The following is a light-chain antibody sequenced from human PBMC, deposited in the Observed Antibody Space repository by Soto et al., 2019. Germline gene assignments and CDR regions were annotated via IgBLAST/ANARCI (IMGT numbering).Light chain of an antibody. CDR3: QEYKYSKK. V-gene: IGKV3-15*01. Sequence: EIVMTQSPATLSVSPGERATLSCRASQSVSSKLAWYQQKPGQAPRLLIYGAYTRATGIPARFSGSGSETEFTLTISSLQSEDFAVYYCQEYKYSKKFGQGTKVEIK. J-gene: IGKJ1*01. CDR2: GAY. CDR1: QSVSSK.